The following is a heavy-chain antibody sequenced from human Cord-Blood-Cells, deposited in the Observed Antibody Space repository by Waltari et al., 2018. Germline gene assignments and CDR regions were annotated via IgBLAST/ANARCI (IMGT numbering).Heavy chain of an antibody. J-gene: IGHJ3*02. CDR2: IYYSGST. CDR3: ARSYSSSWNDAFDI. Sequence: QVQLQESGPGLVKPSQTLSLTCTVSGGSIISGGYYWSWTRQHPGKGLEWIGYIYYSGSTYYNPSLKSRVTISVDTSKNQFSLKLSSVTAADTAVYYCARSYSSSWNDAFDIWGQGTMVTVSS. CDR1: GGSIISGGYY. D-gene: IGHD6-13*01. V-gene: IGHV4-31*03.